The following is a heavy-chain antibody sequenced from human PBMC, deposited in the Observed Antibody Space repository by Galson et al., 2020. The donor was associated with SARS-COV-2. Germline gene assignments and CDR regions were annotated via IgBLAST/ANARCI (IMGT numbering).Heavy chain of an antibody. Sequence: SETLSLTCTVSGYSISSGYYWGWIRQPAGKGLEWIGSMHPGGSTYYSPSLKSRVTISLGTSKNQFSLKLTSVTDADTAVYYCARDTGGPTLEGEYWCQGTLVTVSS. CDR1: GYSISSGYY. J-gene: IGHJ4*02. CDR3: ARDTGGPTLEGEY. D-gene: IGHD1-26*01. V-gene: IGHV4-38-2*02. CDR2: MHPGGST.